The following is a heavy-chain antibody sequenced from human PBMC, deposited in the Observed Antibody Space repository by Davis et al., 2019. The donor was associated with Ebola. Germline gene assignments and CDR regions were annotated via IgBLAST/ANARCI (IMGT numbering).Heavy chain of an antibody. J-gene: IGHJ6*04. V-gene: IGHV3-53*01. CDR1: GFTVSYNY. D-gene: IGHD3-16*01. CDR2: IYTGGST. Sequence: GESLKISCVASGFTVSYNYMTWVRQAPGKGLEWVSLIYTGGSTHYANSVKGRFTISRDNSKNTLYLQMNYLRAEDTAVYYCGRVPGYANGVDVWGKGTTVTVSS. CDR3: GRVPGYANGVDV.